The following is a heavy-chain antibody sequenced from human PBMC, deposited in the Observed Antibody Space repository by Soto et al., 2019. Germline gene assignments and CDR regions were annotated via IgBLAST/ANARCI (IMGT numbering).Heavy chain of an antibody. CDR2: IYYSGST. CDR1: GGSISSSSYY. J-gene: IGHJ5*02. V-gene: IGHV4-39*01. CDR3: ARHVPSDYVEADWFDP. D-gene: IGHD4-17*01. Sequence: QLPLQESGPGLVKPSETLSLTCTVSGGSISSSSYYWGWIRQPPGKGLEWIGSIYYSGSTYYNPSLKRRVTISVDTSKNPFSLKLSSVTAADTAVYYCARHVPSDYVEADWFDPWGQGTLVTVSS.